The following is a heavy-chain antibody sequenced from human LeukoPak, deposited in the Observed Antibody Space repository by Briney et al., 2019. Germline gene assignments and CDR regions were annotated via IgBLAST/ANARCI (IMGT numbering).Heavy chain of an antibody. CDR1: GFTLSSYG. CDR2: ISGSGGST. D-gene: IGHD2-2*01. CDR3: AKDLRVVVPAATVYYYYYYMDV. J-gene: IGHJ6*03. Sequence: PGGSLRLSCAASGFTLSSYGMSWVRQAPGKGLEWVSAISGSGGSTYYADSVKGRFTISRDNSKNTLYLQMNSLRAEDTAVYYCAKDLRVVVPAATVYYYYYYMDVWGKGTTVTISS. V-gene: IGHV3-23*01.